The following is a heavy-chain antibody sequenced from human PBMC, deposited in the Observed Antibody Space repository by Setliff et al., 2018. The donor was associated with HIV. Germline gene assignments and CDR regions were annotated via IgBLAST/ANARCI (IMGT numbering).Heavy chain of an antibody. J-gene: IGHJ6*02. Sequence: ASVKVSCKTSGYTFTNYGISWVRQAPGQRLEWMGWISAYDGNTNYAQNFQGRVTMTTDTSTSRAYMELRSLRSDDTAAYFCARLGSGWSDSYYYAMDVWGQGTTVTVSS. CDR3: ARLGSGWSDSYYYAMDV. CDR1: GYTFTNYG. D-gene: IGHD6-19*01. V-gene: IGHV1-18*01. CDR2: ISAYDGNT.